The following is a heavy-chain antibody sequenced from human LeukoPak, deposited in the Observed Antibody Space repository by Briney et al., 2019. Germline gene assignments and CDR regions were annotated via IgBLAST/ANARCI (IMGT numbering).Heavy chain of an antibody. V-gene: IGHV3-21*01. D-gene: IGHD6-13*01. CDR3: ARRKQGIAAAGYPFVYYYYYYMDV. Sequence: PGGSLRLSCAASRFTFSSYSMNWVRQAPGKGLEWVSSISSSSSYIYYADSVKGRFTISRDNAKNSLYLQMNSLRAEDTAVYYCARRKQGIAAAGYPFVYYYYYYMDVWGKGTTVTISS. CDR1: RFTFSSYS. CDR2: ISSSSSYI. J-gene: IGHJ6*03.